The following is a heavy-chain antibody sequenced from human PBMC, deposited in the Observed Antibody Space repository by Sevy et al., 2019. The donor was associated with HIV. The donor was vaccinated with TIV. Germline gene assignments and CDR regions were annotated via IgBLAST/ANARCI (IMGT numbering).Heavy chain of an antibody. CDR3: AREGCTKPHDY. J-gene: IGHJ4*02. V-gene: IGHV3-30*02. CDR2: IQYDGSNK. D-gene: IGHD2-8*01. CDR1: GFSFSSYG. Sequence: GSLRLSCAASGFSFSSYGMHWVRQAPGKGLEWMSYIQYDGSNKDYADSVKGRFTISRDNSKNTLYLQMNNLRPEDTAVYYCAREGCTKPHDYWGQGTLVTVSS.